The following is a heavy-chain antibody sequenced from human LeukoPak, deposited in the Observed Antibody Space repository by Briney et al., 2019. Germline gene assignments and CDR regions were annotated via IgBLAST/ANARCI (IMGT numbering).Heavy chain of an antibody. CDR3: ARHYPYYYYYGMDV. V-gene: IGHV4-34*01. CDR2: INHSGST. Sequence: SETLSLTCAVYGGSFSGYYWSWIRQPPGKGLEWIGEINHSGSTNYNPSLKSRVTISVDTSKNQFSLKLSSVTAADTAVYYCARHYPYYYYYGMDVWGQGTTVTVSS. J-gene: IGHJ6*02. D-gene: IGHD3-10*01. CDR1: GGSFSGYY.